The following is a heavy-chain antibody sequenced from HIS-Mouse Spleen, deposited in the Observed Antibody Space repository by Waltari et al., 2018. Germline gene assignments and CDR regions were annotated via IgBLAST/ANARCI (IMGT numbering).Heavy chain of an antibody. CDR1: GRSISSSSYY. CDR3: AREIPYSSSWYDWYFDL. V-gene: IGHV4-39*07. CDR2: IYYSGST. Sequence: QLQLQESGPGLVKPSETLSPTCTVPGRSISSSSYYWGLIRQPPGKGLEWLGSIYYSGSTYYNPSLKSRVTISVDTSKNQFSLKLSSVTAADTAVYYCAREIPYSSSWYDWYFDLWGRGTLVTVSS. D-gene: IGHD6-13*01. J-gene: IGHJ2*01.